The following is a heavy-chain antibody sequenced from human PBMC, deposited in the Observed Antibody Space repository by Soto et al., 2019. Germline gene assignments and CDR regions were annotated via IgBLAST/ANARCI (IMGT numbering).Heavy chain of an antibody. CDR3: ARESRYCSGGSCYFLPGIDY. D-gene: IGHD2-15*01. J-gene: IGHJ4*02. Sequence: QVQLVQSGAEVKKPGSSVKVSCKASGGTFSSYGISWVRQAPGQGLEWMGGIIPIFGTANYAQKFQGRVTITADESTSTAYMELSSLRAEDTAVYYCARESRYCSGGSCYFLPGIDYWGQGTLVTVSS. CDR1: GGTFSSYG. V-gene: IGHV1-69*12. CDR2: IIPIFGTA.